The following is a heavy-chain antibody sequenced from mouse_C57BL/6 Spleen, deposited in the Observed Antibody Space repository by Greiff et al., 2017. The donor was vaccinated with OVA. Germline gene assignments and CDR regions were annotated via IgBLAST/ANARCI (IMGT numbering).Heavy chain of an antibody. CDR1: GYTFTSYW. CDR3: ARRRTIYFDY. Sequence: VQLQQPGAELVMPGASVKLSCKASGYTFTSYWMHWVKQRPGQGLEWIGEIDPSDSYTNYNQKFKGKSTLTVDKSSSTAYMQLSSLTSEDSAVYYCARRRTIYFDYWGQGTTLTVSS. J-gene: IGHJ2*01. CDR2: IDPSDSYT. V-gene: IGHV1-69*01. D-gene: IGHD1-1*02.